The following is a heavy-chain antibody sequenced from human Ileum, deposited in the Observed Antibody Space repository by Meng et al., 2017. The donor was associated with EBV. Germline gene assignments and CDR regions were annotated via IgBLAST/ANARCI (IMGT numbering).Heavy chain of an antibody. D-gene: IGHD5-24*01. V-gene: IGHV1-69*04. CDR1: GGTFSSYT. CDR2: IIPILGIA. CDR3: ARDEGGWLTAPDY. Sequence: QVQLVQSGAEVRKPGSSVKFSGKASGGTFSSYTISWVRQAPGQGLEWMGRIIPILGIANYAQKFQGRVTITADKSTSTAYMELSSLRSEDTAVYYCARDEGGWLTAPDYWGQGTLVTVSS. J-gene: IGHJ4*02.